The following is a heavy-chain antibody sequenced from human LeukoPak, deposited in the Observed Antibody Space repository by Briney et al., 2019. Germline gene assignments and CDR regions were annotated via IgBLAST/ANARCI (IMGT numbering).Heavy chain of an antibody. CDR2: ISGSGDST. Sequence: GGSLRLSCATSRFTFSSYDMSWVRQTPGKGLEWVSAISGSGDSTHYADSVKGRFTISRDNSKNTLYLQMNSLRAEDTAVYYCAKDGFDYYDSSGYYYFNYWGQGTLVTVSS. CDR3: AKDGFDYYDSSGYYYFNY. J-gene: IGHJ4*02. CDR1: RFTFSSYD. V-gene: IGHV3-23*01. D-gene: IGHD3-22*01.